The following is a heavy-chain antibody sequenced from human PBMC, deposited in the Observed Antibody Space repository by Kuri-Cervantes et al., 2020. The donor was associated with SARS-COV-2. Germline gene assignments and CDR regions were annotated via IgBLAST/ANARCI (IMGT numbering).Heavy chain of an antibody. CDR2: ISYDGSNK. D-gene: IGHD6-19*01. J-gene: IGHJ6*02. CDR3: ARGAVAGTLYYYYYGMDV. V-gene: IGHV3-30-3*01. Sequence: GKSLKISCAASGFTFSSYAMHWVRQAPGKGLEWVAVISYDGSNKYYADSVKGRFTISRDNSKNTLYLQMNSLRAEDTAVYYCARGAVAGTLYYYYYGMDVWGQGTTVTVSS. CDR1: GFTFSSYA.